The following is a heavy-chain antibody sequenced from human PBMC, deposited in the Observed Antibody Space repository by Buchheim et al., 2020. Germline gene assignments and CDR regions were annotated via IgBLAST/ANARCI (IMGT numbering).Heavy chain of an antibody. CDR1: GFTFSSYA. J-gene: IGHJ5*02. CDR2: ISGSGGST. V-gene: IGHV3-23*04. Sequence: EVQLVESGGGLVQPGGSLRPSCAASGFTFSSYAMSWVRQAPGKGLEWVSAISGSGGSTYYADSVKGRFTISRDNSKNTLYLQMNSLRAEDTAVYYCAKDPAVREVVPAATPWFDPWGQGTL. D-gene: IGHD2-2*01. CDR3: AKDPAVREVVPAATPWFDP.